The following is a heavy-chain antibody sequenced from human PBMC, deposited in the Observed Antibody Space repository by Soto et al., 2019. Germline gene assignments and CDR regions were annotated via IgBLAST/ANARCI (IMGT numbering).Heavy chain of an antibody. D-gene: IGHD3-10*01. V-gene: IGHV4-39*01. CDR3: ARPMEGGSGSYYTPNFDY. CDR2: IYYSGST. CDR1: GGSISSSSYY. J-gene: IGHJ4*02. Sequence: PSETLSLTCTVSGGSISSSSYYWGWIRQPPGKGLEWIGSIYYSGSTYYNPSLKSRVTISVDTSKNQFSLKLSSVTAADTAVYYCARPMEGGSGSYYTPNFDYWGKGTLVTVSS.